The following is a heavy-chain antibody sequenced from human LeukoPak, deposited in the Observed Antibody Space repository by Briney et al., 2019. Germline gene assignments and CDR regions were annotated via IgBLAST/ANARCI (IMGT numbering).Heavy chain of an antibody. CDR3: ARGIVVVPDANYYYYMDV. CDR1: GASFSGYY. V-gene: IGHV4-34*01. Sequence: SETLSLTCAVYGASFSGYYWSWIRQPPGKGLEWIGEINHSESTNYNPSLKSRVTILVDTSKHQFSLNLGALTVRRTAVYYCARGIVVVPDANYYYYMDVWGKGTTVTVSS. D-gene: IGHD2-2*01. CDR2: INHSEST. J-gene: IGHJ6*03.